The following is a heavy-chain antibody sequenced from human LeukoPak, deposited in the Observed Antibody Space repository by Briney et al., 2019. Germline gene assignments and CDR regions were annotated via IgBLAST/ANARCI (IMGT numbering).Heavy chain of an antibody. V-gene: IGHV3-30*03. CDR1: GFTFSSYG. J-gene: IGHJ3*02. CDR3: ARVVSISHDAFDI. Sequence: GGSLRLSCAASGFTFSSYGMHWVRQAPGKGLEWVAVISYDGSNKYYADSVKGRFTISRDNSKNTLYLQMNSLRAEDTAVYYCARVVSISHDAFDIWGQGTMVTVSS. CDR2: ISYDGSNK. D-gene: IGHD3-3*02.